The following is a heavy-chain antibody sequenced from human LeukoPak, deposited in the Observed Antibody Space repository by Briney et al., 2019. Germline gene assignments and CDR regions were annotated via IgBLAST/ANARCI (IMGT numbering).Heavy chain of an antibody. CDR3: ARAKRPLGSYYYDY. D-gene: IGHD1-26*01. V-gene: IGHV1-2*02. CDR2: INPNSGGT. J-gene: IGHJ4*02. Sequence: ASVRVSCKASGYTFTGYYMHWVRQAPGQGLEWMGWINPNSGGTNYAQKFQGRVTMTRDTSISTAYTELSRLRSDDTAVYYCARAKRPLGSYYYDYWGQGTLVTVSS. CDR1: GYTFTGYY.